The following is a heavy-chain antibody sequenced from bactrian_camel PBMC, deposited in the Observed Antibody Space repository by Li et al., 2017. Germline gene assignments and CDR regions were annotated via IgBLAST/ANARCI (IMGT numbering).Heavy chain of an antibody. CDR1: EFSFEGAE. Sequence: QVQLVESGGSSVQVGGSLRLSCRASEFSFEGAEIRWYRQAPGSECEMVSTILRDGRTFYAASVKGRFTIAQDNTKTTAYLQMASLKPEDSAMYFCAAGQTCGNWWKASEFGYWGQGTQVTVS. CDR2: ILRDGRT. V-gene: IGHV3S63*01. D-gene: IGHD7*01. J-gene: IGHJ6*01. CDR3: AAGQTCGNWWKASEFGY.